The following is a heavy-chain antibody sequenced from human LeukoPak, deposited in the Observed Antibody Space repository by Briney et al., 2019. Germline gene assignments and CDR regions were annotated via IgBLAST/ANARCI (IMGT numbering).Heavy chain of an antibody. V-gene: IGHV3-23*01. J-gene: IGHJ4*02. CDR1: GFTFRNYA. D-gene: IGHD3-10*01. CDR3: VKDSSSGSYFDY. CDR2: IIDSAGFT. Sequence: GGSLRLSCAASGFTFRNYAMTWVRQAPGKGLEWVSLIIDSAGFTSYADSVKGRFTISRDNSRNTLHLQMSSLRVEDTAVYYCVKDSSSGSYFDYWGQGTLVTVPS.